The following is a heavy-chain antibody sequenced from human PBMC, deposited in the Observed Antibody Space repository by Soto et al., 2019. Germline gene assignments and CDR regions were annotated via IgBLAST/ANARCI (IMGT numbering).Heavy chain of an antibody. CDR1: GFTLSDHY. J-gene: IGHJ4*02. CDR2: SSNSGSFT. Sequence: GSLRRSCAASGFTLSDHYMICSRQAPGKGLEWIVYSSNSGSFTRYADSVKGRFSISRDNAKNSLYLQINSLRGDDTAIYYCVRSGDNYNLLDYWGQGTPVTVSS. CDR3: VRSGDNYNLLDY. V-gene: IGHV3-11*06. D-gene: IGHD1-1*01.